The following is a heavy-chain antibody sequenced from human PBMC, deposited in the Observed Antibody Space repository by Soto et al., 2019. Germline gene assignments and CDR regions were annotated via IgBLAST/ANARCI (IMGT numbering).Heavy chain of an antibody. Sequence: VSVKVSCKASGYTFTGYAMHWVRQAPGQRLEWMGWINAGNGNTKYSQKFQGRVTITRDTSASTAYMELSSLRSEDTAVYYCARANAVVPAAIEDYFDYWGQGTLVTVSS. CDR3: ARANAVVPAAIEDYFDY. CDR2: INAGNGNT. CDR1: GYTFTGYA. D-gene: IGHD2-2*01. V-gene: IGHV1-3*01. J-gene: IGHJ4*02.